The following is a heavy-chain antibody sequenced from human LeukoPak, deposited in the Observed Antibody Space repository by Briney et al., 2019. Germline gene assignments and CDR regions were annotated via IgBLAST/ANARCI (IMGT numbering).Heavy chain of an antibody. V-gene: IGHV3-7*01. CDR2: IKQDGSDK. CDR3: ARDKYYYDSSGYYGTNGGFDY. CDR1: GFTFSSYW. J-gene: IGHJ4*02. Sequence: GGSLRLSCAASGFTFSSYWMSWVRQAPGKGLEWVANIKQDGSDKYYVDSVKGRFTISRDNAKNSLYLQMNSLRAEDTAVYYCARDKYYYDSSGYYGTNGGFDYWGQGTLVTVSS. D-gene: IGHD3-22*01.